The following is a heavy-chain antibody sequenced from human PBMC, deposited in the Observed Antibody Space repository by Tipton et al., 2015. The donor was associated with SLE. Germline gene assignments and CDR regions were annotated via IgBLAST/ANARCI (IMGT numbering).Heavy chain of an antibody. Sequence: TLSLTCTVSGDSIRHMYWSWIRQPPGKGLEWIGYIYSSATTNYQYNPSLKSRVTISVDTSKNQLSLRLNSVTAADTAVYYCARLYGSDFDFWGQGTMVIVSS. CDR1: GDSIRHMY. CDR3: ARLYGSDFDF. D-gene: IGHD2-2*02. J-gene: IGHJ3*01. V-gene: IGHV4-59*12. CDR2: IYSSATT.